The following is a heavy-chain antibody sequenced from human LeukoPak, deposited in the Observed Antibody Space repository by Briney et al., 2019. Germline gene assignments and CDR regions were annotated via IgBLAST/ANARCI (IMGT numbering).Heavy chain of an antibody. D-gene: IGHD3-3*01. CDR1: GGSISSSSYY. CDR3: ARLRPTPYDFWSGYPNWFDP. J-gene: IGHJ5*02. CDR2: IYYSGST. V-gene: IGHV4-39*01. Sequence: SETLSLTCTVSGGSISSSSYYWGWIRQPPGKGLEWIGSIYYSGSTYYNPSLKSRVTISVDTSKNQFSLKLSSVTAADTAVYYYARLRPTPYDFWSGYPNWFDPWGQGTLVTVSS.